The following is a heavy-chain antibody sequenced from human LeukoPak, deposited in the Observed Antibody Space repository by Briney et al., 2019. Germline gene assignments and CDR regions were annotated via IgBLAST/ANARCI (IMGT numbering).Heavy chain of an antibody. CDR2: ITTSSSTI. J-gene: IGHJ3*02. D-gene: IGHD6-19*01. CDR3: ARTPWYSSGRGAFDI. CDR1: GFTFSSFT. V-gene: IGHV3-48*02. Sequence: GGSLRVSCAASGFTFSSFTMSWVRQAPGKGLEWVSYITTSSSTIYYADSVKGRFTISRDNAKNSLYLQMNSLRDEDTAVYYCARTPWYSSGRGAFDIWGQGTMVTVSS.